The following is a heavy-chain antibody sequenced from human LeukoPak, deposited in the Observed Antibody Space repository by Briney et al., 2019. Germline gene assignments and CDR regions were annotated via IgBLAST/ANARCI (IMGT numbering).Heavy chain of an antibody. CDR2: ISSGSSFI. Sequence: GGSLRLSCAAPGFTLSGYSMNWVRQAPGKGLEWVSSISSGSSFIYYADSVKGRFTVSRDNAKNSLYLQMNSLRAKDTAVYYCARDQGGERWFDPWGQGTLVTVSS. CDR3: ARDQGGERWFDP. J-gene: IGHJ5*02. D-gene: IGHD1-26*01. CDR1: GFTLSGYS. V-gene: IGHV3-21*01.